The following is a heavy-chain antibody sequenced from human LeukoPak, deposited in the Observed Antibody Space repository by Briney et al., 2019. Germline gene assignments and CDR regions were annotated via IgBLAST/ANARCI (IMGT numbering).Heavy chain of an antibody. V-gene: IGHV3-74*01. Sequence: GGSLTLSCALCGLPFNNYWMQWVRQAPGRGLVWVSSIRFDGGDTAYADSAKGRFTISRDNAKNTMFLQMNNLSAEDTAVYYCAKEIDGFDVWGQGTLVTVSS. J-gene: IGHJ3*01. CDR2: IRFDGGDT. CDR3: AKEIDGFDV. CDR1: GLPFNNYW.